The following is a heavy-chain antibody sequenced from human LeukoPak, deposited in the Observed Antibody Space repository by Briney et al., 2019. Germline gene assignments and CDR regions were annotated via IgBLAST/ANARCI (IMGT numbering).Heavy chain of an antibody. CDR2: ISYDGSDK. D-gene: IGHD6-13*01. J-gene: IGHJ4*02. CDR3: AKDPRRYSRTGGYFDY. Sequence: GGSLRLSCAASGFTFSSYGVHWVRQAPGKGLEWVAVISYDGSDKYYADSVKGRFTISRDNPKNTLYLQMNSLRAEDTAVYYCAKDPRRYSRTGGYFDYWGQGTLVTVPS. CDR1: GFTFSSYG. V-gene: IGHV3-30*18.